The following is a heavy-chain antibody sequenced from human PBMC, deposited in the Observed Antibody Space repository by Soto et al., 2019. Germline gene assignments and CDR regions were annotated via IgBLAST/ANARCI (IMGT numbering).Heavy chain of an antibody. Sequence: QVQLVESGGGVVQPGRSLRLSCAVSGFNFGGYGMHWVRQAPGKGLEWVAITRHDGSNTYYADSVRGRFTISRDNSKNTLYLQMNSLTVEDTAVYYCVRDGVGATTYFGYFDYWGQGTLITVSS. CDR2: TRHDGSNT. CDR1: GFNFGGYG. CDR3: VRDGVGATTYFGYFDY. D-gene: IGHD1-26*01. J-gene: IGHJ4*02. V-gene: IGHV3-33*01.